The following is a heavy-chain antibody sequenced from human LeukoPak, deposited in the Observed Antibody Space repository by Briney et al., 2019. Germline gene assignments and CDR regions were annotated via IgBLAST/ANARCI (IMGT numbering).Heavy chain of an antibody. CDR2: FYPEDGET. V-gene: IGHV1-24*01. D-gene: IGHD3-16*01. J-gene: IGHJ3*02. CDR1: GYTLTELS. CDR3: ATPGFGRDASDI. Sequence: GASVRVSCKVSGYTLTELSMHWVRQAPGKGLEWVGGFYPEDGETIYAQTLQGRVTMTEDTSTNTAYMELSSLRSEDTAVYYCATPGFGRDASDIWGQGTMVTVSS.